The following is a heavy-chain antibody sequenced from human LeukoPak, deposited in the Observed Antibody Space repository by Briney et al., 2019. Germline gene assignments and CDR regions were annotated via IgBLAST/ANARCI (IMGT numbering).Heavy chain of an antibody. CDR3: ARLSAAVHLGAFDL. CDR2: IHTSGSN. J-gene: IGHJ3*01. CDR1: GVSISPYY. Sequence: PSETLSLTCAVSGVSISPYYWAWIRQPPGKGLEWIGYIHTSGSNNQCPSLKSRVTISVDKSKNHFSLRLTPVTAADTAVYYCARLSAAVHLGAFDLWGQGTMVTVSS. D-gene: IGHD3-3*01. V-gene: IGHV4-4*09.